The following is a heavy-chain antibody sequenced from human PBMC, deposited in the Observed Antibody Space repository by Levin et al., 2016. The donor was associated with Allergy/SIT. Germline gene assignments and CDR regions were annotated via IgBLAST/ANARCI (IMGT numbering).Heavy chain of an antibody. J-gene: IGHJ5*02. CDR2: IIPIFGTA. D-gene: IGHD3-9*01. CDR1: GGTFSSYA. Sequence: SVKVSCKASGGTFSSYAISWVRQAPGQGLEWMGGIIPIFGTANYAQKFQGRVTITADESTSTAYMELSSLRSEDTAVYYCARDLNYDILTGSKNWFRPLGPGNPGHRLL. V-gene: IGHV1-69*13. CDR3: ARDLNYDILTGSKNWFRP.